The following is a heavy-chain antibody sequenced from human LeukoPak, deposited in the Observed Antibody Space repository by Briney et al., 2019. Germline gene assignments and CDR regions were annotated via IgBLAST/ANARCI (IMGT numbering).Heavy chain of an antibody. V-gene: IGHV1-8*01. D-gene: IGHD6-13*01. Sequence: ASVKVSCKASGYTFTSYDINWVRQAPGQGLEWMGWMNANNGNTGYAQKFQGRVTMTKNTSISTAYMELSSLRSEDTAVYYCAREGYSSNWYDSYYYYYMDVWGKGTTVTVSS. J-gene: IGHJ6*03. CDR2: MNANNGNT. CDR3: AREGYSSNWYDSYYYYYMDV. CDR1: GYTFTSYD.